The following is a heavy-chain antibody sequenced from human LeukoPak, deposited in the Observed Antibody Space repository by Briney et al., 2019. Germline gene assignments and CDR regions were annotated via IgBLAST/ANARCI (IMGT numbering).Heavy chain of an antibody. V-gene: IGHV4-4*09. Sequence: KSSETLSLTCTVSGGSISSYYWSWIRQPPGKGLEWVGYIYSSGSTNYNPSLQSRVTMSVDTSMNQFSLRLSSVTAADTAVYYCARFTYTTRPSDVWGKGTTVTVSS. CDR1: GGSISSYY. J-gene: IGHJ6*04. D-gene: IGHD3-16*01. CDR3: ARFTYTTRPSDV. CDR2: IYSSGST.